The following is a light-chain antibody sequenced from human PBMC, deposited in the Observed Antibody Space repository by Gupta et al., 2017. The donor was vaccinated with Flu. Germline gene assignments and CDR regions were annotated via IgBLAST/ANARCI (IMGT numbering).Light chain of an antibody. Sequence: RHSISCSCSSSNIGISYVYCYPQHPRPPPKLLIYRNYQLRSGLPGLFSRSNCGTSASLAFSRLRAVDAADYYCAAWYYSASGRVFGGGTKLTVL. CDR1: SSNIGISY. CDR2: RNY. J-gene: IGLJ3*02. CDR3: AAWYYSASGRV. V-gene: IGLV1-47*01.